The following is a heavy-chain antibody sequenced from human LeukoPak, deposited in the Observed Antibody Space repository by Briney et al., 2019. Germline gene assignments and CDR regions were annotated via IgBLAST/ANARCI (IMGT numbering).Heavy chain of an antibody. Sequence: GGPLRLSCAASGFTFSSYVMHWVRQAPGKGLEWVAVISYDGSNKYYADSVKGRFTISRDNSKNTLYLQMNSLRAEDTAVYYCARDMYYYDSSGYYYPFADYWGQGTLVTVSS. V-gene: IGHV3-30-3*01. CDR1: GFTFSSYV. CDR2: ISYDGSNK. CDR3: ARDMYYYDSSGYYYPFADY. J-gene: IGHJ4*02. D-gene: IGHD3-22*01.